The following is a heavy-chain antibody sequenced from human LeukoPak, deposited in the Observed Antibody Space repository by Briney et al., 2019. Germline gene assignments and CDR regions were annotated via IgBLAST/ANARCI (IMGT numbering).Heavy chain of an antibody. D-gene: IGHD3-3*01. V-gene: IGHV3-23*01. CDR1: GFTFSSYA. CDR2: ISSTAATT. CDR3: ARRTLFGVIKPPDY. Sequence: GGSLRLSCAASGFTFSSYAMSWVRQAPGQGLEWVSSISSTAATTYYADSVRGRFTISRDNVMNTLYLQLSSLRVEDTAVYYCARRTLFGVIKPPDYWGQGTLVTVSS. J-gene: IGHJ4*02.